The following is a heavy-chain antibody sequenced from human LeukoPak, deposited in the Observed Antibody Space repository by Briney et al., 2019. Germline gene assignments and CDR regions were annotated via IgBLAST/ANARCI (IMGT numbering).Heavy chain of an antibody. CDR2: TYYSGNT. CDR3: ARRKAKTPNYFDY. V-gene: IGHV4-59*08. J-gene: IGHJ4*02. CDR1: GGSVSSYY. Sequence: SETLSLTCTVSGGSVSSYYWSWIRQPPGKGLEWIGYTYYSGNTIYNPSLRGRVTISVDTSKNQFSLNLSSVTAADTAMYYCARRKAKTPNYFDYWGQGALVTVSS.